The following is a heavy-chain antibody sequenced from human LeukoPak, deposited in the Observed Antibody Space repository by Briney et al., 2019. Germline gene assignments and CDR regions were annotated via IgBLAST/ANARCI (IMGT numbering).Heavy chain of an antibody. D-gene: IGHD6-19*01. CDR2: INHSGST. CDR3: ARGRLVLGY. V-gene: IGHV4-34*01. CDR1: GGSFSGYY. J-gene: IGHJ4*02. Sequence: SETLSLTCAVYGGSFSGYYWSWIRQPPGKGLEWIGEINHSGSTNYNPSLKSRVIISVDTSKNQFSLKLSSVTAADTAVYYCARGRLVLGYWGQGTLVTVSS.